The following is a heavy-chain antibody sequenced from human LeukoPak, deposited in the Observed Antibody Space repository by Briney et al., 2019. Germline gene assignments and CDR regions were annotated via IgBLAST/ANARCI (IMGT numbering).Heavy chain of an antibody. CDR3: ARSDDPKKQWLAYRYMDV. CDR2: INTNTGNP. Sequence: GASVKVSCKASGYTFTTYGISWVRQAPGQGLEWMGWINTNTGNPTYAQGFTGRFVFSLDTSVSTAYLQISSLKAEDTAVYYCARSDDPKKQWLAYRYMDVWGKGTTVTVSS. V-gene: IGHV7-4-1*02. CDR1: GYTFTTYG. D-gene: IGHD6-19*01. J-gene: IGHJ6*03.